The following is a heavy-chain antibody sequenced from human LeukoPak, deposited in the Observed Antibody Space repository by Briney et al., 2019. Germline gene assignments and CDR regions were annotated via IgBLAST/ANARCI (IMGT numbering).Heavy chain of an antibody. CDR3: ATLMRGPTGYSGYGGEDY. CDR2: ITGSDGST. CDR1: GFTFSNYA. Sequence: PGESLRLSCAASGFTFSNYAMTWVRQAQGKGLQWVSAITGSDGSTSYADSVKGRFAISRDNSKNALYLQMNSLRAEDTAVYYCATLMRGPTGYSGYGGEDYWGQGTLVTVSS. D-gene: IGHD5-12*01. V-gene: IGHV3-23*01. J-gene: IGHJ4*02.